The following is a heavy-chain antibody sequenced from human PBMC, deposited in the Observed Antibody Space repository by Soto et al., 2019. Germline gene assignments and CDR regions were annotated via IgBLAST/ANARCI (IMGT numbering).Heavy chain of an antibody. CDR2: IKQDGDEK. CDR3: ARYPSIAARGYYYYYMDV. CDR1: GFIFSSFW. D-gene: IGHD6-6*01. V-gene: IGHV3-7*01. J-gene: IGHJ6*03. Sequence: PGGSLRLSCAASGFIFSSFWMSWVRQAPGKGLEWVANIKQDGDEKYYVDSVKGRFTISRDNAKDSLYLQMNSLRAEDTAVYYCARYPSIAARGYYYYYMDVWGKGTTVTVSS.